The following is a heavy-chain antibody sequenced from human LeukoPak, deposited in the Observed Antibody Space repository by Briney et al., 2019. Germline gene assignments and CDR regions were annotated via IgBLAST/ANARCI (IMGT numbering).Heavy chain of an antibody. V-gene: IGHV3-21*01. Sequence: GGSLRLSCAASGFTFSTYSMDWVRQAPGKGLEWVSSISSSSRYIYYADSVKGRFTISRDNAKNSLYLQMNSLRAEDTAVYYCATDQSGYSAYGPFDYWGQGTLVTISS. CDR1: GFTFSTYS. CDR2: ISSSSRYI. D-gene: IGHD5-12*01. J-gene: IGHJ4*02. CDR3: ATDQSGYSAYGPFDY.